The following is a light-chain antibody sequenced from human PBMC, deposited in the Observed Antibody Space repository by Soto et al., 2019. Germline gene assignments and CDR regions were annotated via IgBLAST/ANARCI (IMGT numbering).Light chain of an antibody. Sequence: EVVMTQSPATLSVSPGERATVSCRASESVGSNLAWYQQKPVQAPRLLIYGASTRASGIPARFTGSESGTEFTLTISSLQSEDFALYYCQQYNNWLPYTFGQGTNLAIK. J-gene: IGKJ2*01. CDR2: GAS. V-gene: IGKV3D-15*01. CDR1: ESVGSN. CDR3: QQYNNWLPYT.